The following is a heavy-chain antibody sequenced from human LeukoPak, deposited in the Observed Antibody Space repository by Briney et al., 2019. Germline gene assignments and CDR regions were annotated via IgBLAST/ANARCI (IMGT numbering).Heavy chain of an antibody. CDR3: ARARATGSVTIGI. Sequence: GRSLRLSCAASGFTFSSYTMHWVRQAPGKGLEWVAVMSNDGNSKYYAGSVKGRFTISRDTSKSTLGLQMNGLRPEDTAVYYCARARATGSVTIGIWGQGTLVTVSS. D-gene: IGHD4-17*01. CDR2: MSNDGNSK. V-gene: IGHV3-30-3*01. CDR1: GFTFSSYT. J-gene: IGHJ4*02.